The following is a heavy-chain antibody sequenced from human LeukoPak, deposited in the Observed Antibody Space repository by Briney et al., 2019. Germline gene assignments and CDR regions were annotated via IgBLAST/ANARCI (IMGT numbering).Heavy chain of an antibody. Sequence: SETLSLTCAVYGGSFSGYYWSWIRQPPGKGLEWIGEINHSGSTNYNPSLKSRVTISVDTSKNQFSLKLSSVTAADTAVYYCARAIHSSGWYGGWFDPWGQGTLVTVSS. CDR3: ARAIHSSGWYGGWFDP. CDR2: INHSGST. V-gene: IGHV4-34*01. J-gene: IGHJ5*02. CDR1: GGSFSGYY. D-gene: IGHD6-19*01.